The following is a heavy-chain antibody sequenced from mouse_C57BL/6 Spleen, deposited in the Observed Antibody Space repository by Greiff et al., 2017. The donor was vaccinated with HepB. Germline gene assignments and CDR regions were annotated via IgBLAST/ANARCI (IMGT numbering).Heavy chain of an antibody. V-gene: IGHV3-6*01. Sequence: EVQLQQSGPGLVKPSQSLSLPCSVTGYSITSGYYWNWIRQFPGNKLEWMGYISYDGSNNYNPSLKNRISITRDTSKNQFFLKLNSVTTEDTATYYCARAPPITTVVAPYAMDYWGQGTSVTVSS. J-gene: IGHJ4*01. CDR1: GYSITSGYY. D-gene: IGHD1-1*01. CDR2: ISYDGSN. CDR3: ARAPPITTVVAPYAMDY.